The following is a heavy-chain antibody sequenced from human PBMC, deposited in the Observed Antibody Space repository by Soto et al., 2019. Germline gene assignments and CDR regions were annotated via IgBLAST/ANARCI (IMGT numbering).Heavy chain of an antibody. CDR1: GGPFTSYA. CDR3: ARSEPGLDY. CDR2: IIPIFGAA. D-gene: IGHD1-1*01. V-gene: IGHV1-69*01. Sequence: VKVSSKASGGPFTSYAVIWVRQAPGQGLEWMGGIIPIFGAASYAQKFQGRVTITADESTSTAYMELSSLRSEDTAVYYCARSEPGLDYWGQGTLVTVSS. J-gene: IGHJ4*02.